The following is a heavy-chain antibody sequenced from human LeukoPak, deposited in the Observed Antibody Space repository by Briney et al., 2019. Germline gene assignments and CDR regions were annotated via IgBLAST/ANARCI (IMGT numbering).Heavy chain of an antibody. CDR2: IYHSGST. D-gene: IGHD1-26*01. CDR1: GGSISSSNW. CDR3: ARVGHEHVEPDFDY. V-gene: IGHV4-4*02. Sequence: SGTLSLTCAVSGGSISSSNWWSWVRQPPGKGLEWIGEIYHSGSTNYNPSLKSRVTISVDKSKNQFSLKLSSVTAADTAVYYCARVGHEHVEPDFDYWGQGTLVTVSS. J-gene: IGHJ4*02.